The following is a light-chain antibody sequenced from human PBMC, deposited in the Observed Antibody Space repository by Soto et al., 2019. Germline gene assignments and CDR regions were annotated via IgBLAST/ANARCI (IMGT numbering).Light chain of an antibody. V-gene: IGKV1-5*03. Sequence: DIQMTQAPSTLSGSVGDRVTTTGRASQTISSWLAWYQQKPGKAPKLLIYKASTLKSGVPSRFSGSGSGTEFTLTISSLQPDDFATYYCQQYNSYPWTFGQGTKV. CDR3: QQYNSYPWT. CDR2: KAS. J-gene: IGKJ1*01. CDR1: QTISSW.